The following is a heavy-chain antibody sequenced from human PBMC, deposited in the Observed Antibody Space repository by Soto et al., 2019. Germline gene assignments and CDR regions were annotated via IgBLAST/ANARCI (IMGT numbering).Heavy chain of an antibody. CDR2: IWYDGSNK. J-gene: IGHJ4*02. CDR1: GFTFGTYW. V-gene: IGHV3-33*08. D-gene: IGHD6-19*01. CDR3: ARDLSKEWLANYFDY. Sequence: GGSLRLSCASSGFTFGTYWMSWVRQAPGKGLEWVAVIWYDGSNKYYADSVKGRFTISRDNSKNTLYLQMNSLRAEDTAVYYCARDLSKEWLANYFDYWGQGTLVTVSS.